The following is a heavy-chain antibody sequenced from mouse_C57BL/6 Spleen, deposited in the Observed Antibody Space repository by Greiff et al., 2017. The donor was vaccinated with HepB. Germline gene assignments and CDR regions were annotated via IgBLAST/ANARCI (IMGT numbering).Heavy chain of an antibody. CDR2: INPNNGGT. D-gene: IGHD2-1*01. CDR1: GYTFTDYY. CDR3: AKIYYGNRFYAMDY. V-gene: IGHV1-26*01. J-gene: IGHJ4*01. Sequence: VQLQQSGPELVKPGASVKISCKASGYTFTDYYMNWVKQSHGKSLEWIGDINPNNGGTSYNQKFKGKATLTVDKSSSTAYMELRSLTSEDSAVYYCAKIYYGNRFYAMDYWGQGTSVTVSS.